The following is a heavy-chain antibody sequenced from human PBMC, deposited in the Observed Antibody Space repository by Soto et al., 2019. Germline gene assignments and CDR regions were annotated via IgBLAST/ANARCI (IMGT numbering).Heavy chain of an antibody. CDR2: SHYSGST. CDR1: TDSISRYY. Sequence: QVLLQESGPGLVKPSETLSLTCTVSTDSISRYYWSWIRQPPGTGLEWIGYSHYSGSTNYDPSLMSRVTISVDTSRNQFSLRLTSVTAADTAVYYCARGGQGYCSNGICPRGFDLWGHGTLVIVSS. D-gene: IGHD2-8*01. CDR3: ARGGQGYCSNGICPRGFDL. J-gene: IGHJ5*02. V-gene: IGHV4-59*01.